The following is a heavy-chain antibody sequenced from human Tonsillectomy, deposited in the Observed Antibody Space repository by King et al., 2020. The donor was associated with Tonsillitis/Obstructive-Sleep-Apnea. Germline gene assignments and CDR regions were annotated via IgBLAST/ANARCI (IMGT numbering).Heavy chain of an antibody. D-gene: IGHD1-26*01. CDR1: GGSISSYY. Sequence: QLQESGPGLVKPSETLSLTCTVSGGSISSYYWSWIRQPPGEGLEWIGYIYYSGSTNYNPSLKSRVTITVDTSKNQFSLKLSSVTAADTAVYYCARWNCGSYDGWGQGTLVTVSS. CDR3: ARWNCGSYDG. V-gene: IGHV4-59*01. CDR2: IYYSGST. J-gene: IGHJ4*02.